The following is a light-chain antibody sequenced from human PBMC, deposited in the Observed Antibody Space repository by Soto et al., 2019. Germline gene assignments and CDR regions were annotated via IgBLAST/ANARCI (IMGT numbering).Light chain of an antibody. CDR1: QSVSNNY. CDR3: QQYSTAPLT. Sequence: EIVLTHSPGTLSLSPGERATLSCRASQSVSNNYLAWYQQKPGQAPRLVIYGASSRATGIPDRFSASGSGTDFTLTIGRLEPEDFALYYWQQYSTAPLTFGQGTKVDIK. CDR2: GAS. V-gene: IGKV3-20*01. J-gene: IGKJ1*01.